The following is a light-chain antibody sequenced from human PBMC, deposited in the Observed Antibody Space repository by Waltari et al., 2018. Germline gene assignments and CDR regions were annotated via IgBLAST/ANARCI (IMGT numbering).Light chain of an antibody. CDR3: CSFSGTYYV. CDR1: SSDVGSYNY. V-gene: IGLV2-11*01. Sequence: QSALTQPRSVSGTPGQSVTISCTGTSSDVGSYNYVSWYQQHPGKAPKLMIYDVTKRPSGVPDRFSGSKSGNTASLTISGLQAEDKADYHCCSFSGTYYVFGTGTEVTVL. J-gene: IGLJ1*01. CDR2: DVT.